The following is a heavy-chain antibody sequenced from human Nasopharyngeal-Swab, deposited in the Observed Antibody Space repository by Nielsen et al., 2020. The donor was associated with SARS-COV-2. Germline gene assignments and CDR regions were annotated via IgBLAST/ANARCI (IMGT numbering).Heavy chain of an antibody. J-gene: IGHJ6*02. CDR1: GFTFSSYA. V-gene: IGHV3-23*01. CDR3: ARILGPRFGMDV. CDR2: ISGSGGST. D-gene: IGHD2-15*01. Sequence: GESLKISCAASGFTFSSYAMSWVRQAPGKGLEWVSAISGSGGSTYYADSVKGRFTISRDNSKNTLYLQMNSLRAEDTAVYYCARILGPRFGMDVWGQGTTVTVSS.